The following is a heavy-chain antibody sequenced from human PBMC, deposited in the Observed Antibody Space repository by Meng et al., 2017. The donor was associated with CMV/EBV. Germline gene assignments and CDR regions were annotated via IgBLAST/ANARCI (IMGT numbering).Heavy chain of an antibody. Sequence: GESLRISCAASGFIFIDYAMTWVRRAPGRGLEWVSTISGRGGSTYYADSVKGRFTASRDNARNSLYLQMNSLRAEDTAVYYCARIHYDSWSGYYRDYWGQGALVTVSS. CDR1: GFIFIDYA. CDR2: ISGRGGST. J-gene: IGHJ4*02. CDR3: ARIHYDSWSGYYRDY. D-gene: IGHD3-3*01. V-gene: IGHV3-23*01.